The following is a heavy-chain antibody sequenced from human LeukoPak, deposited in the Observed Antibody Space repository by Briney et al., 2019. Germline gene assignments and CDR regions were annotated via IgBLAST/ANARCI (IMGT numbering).Heavy chain of an antibody. CDR2: IYPGDSDT. V-gene: IGHV5-51*01. D-gene: IGHD6-19*01. J-gene: IGHJ4*02. CDR1: GYSFTSYW. Sequence: GESLKISCKGSGYSFTSYWIGWVRQMPGKGLEWMGIIYPGDSDTRYSPSFQGQVTISADKSISTAYLQWSSLKASDTAMYYCARQVPRIAYSSGRFDYWGQGTLVTVSS. CDR3: ARQVPRIAYSSGRFDY.